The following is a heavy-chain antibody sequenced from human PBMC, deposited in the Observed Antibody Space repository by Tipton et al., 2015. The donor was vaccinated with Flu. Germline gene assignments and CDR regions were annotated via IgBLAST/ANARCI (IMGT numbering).Heavy chain of an antibody. V-gene: IGHV3-23*01. D-gene: IGHD1-14*01. CDR3: ARGMNTGLVDV. Sequence: SLRLSCATSGFTLSNYAMSWVRQAPGRGLEWVSSISGSGSSTYYADSVEGRFTISRDNSKNTVYLQMGSLRADDMAVYYCARGMNTGLVDVWGQGTTVTVS. J-gene: IGHJ6*02. CDR2: ISGSGSST. CDR1: GFTLSNYA.